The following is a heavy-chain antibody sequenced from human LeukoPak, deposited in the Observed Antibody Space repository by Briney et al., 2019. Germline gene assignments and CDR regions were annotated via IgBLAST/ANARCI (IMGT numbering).Heavy chain of an antibody. CDR1: GFTFSSYA. CDR2: ISGSGGST. Sequence: GGSLRLSCAASGFTFSSYAMSWARQAPGKGLEWVSGISGSGGSTYYADSVEGRFTISRDNSKNTLYLQMNSLRAEDTAVYYCAKLPIVVVVAATWWFDPWGQGTLVTVSS. V-gene: IGHV3-23*01. D-gene: IGHD2-15*01. CDR3: AKLPIVVVVAATWWFDP. J-gene: IGHJ5*02.